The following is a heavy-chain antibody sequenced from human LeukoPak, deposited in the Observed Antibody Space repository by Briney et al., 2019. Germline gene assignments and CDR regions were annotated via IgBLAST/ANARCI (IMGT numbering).Heavy chain of an antibody. D-gene: IGHD3-10*01. CDR1: GFTFSSYA. V-gene: IGHV3-23*01. CDR3: AKDYRAPYGSGSYFYMDV. Sequence: GGSLRLSCAASGFTFSSYAMSWVRQAPGKGLEWVSAISGRGGSTYYADSVKGRFTISRDNSKNTLYLQMNSLRAEDTAVYYCAKDYRAPYGSGSYFYMDVWGKGTTVTVSS. J-gene: IGHJ6*03. CDR2: ISGRGGST.